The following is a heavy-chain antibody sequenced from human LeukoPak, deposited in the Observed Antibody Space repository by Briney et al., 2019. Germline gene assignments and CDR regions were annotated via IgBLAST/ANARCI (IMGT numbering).Heavy chain of an antibody. CDR3: STDFSHFDLSSGFYSY. V-gene: IGHV3-15*01. Sequence: GGSLRLSCAASGFTFTSAWMVGVRQAPGEGREGIGRIKANIDGGSTDLAAPVKGRFSISRDDSTKTVSLQMNSLKIEDTAVYYCSTDFSHFDLSSGFYSYWGQGSLVTVSS. CDR2: IKANIDGGST. J-gene: IGHJ4*02. CDR1: GFTFTSAW. D-gene: IGHD3-3*01.